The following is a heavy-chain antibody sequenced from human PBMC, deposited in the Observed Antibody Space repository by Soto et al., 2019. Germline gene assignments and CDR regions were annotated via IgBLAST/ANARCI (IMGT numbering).Heavy chain of an antibody. CDR3: ARAVVVPAAIVWYYYYMDV. V-gene: IGHV1-8*01. D-gene: IGHD2-2*01. Sequence: ASVKVSCKASGYTFTSYDINWVRQATRQGLERMGWMNPNSGNTGYAQKFQGRVTMTRNTSISTAYMELSSLRSEDTAVYYCARAVVVPAAIVWYYYYMDVWGKGTTVTVSS. CDR1: GYTFTSYD. CDR2: MNPNSGNT. J-gene: IGHJ6*03.